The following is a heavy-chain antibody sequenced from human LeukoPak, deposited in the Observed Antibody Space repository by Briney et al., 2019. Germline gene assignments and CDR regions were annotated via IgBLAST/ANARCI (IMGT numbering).Heavy chain of an antibody. CDR3: AREKWPQSWFDP. J-gene: IGHJ5*02. CDR1: GGSISSGGYS. CDR2: IYHSGST. Sequence: SQTLSLTCAVSGGSISSGGYSWSWIRQPPGTGLEWIGYIYHSGSTYYNPSLKSRVTISVDRSKNQFSLKLSSVTAADTAVYYCAREKWPQSWFDPWGQGTLVTVSS. D-gene: IGHD2-8*01. V-gene: IGHV4-30-2*01.